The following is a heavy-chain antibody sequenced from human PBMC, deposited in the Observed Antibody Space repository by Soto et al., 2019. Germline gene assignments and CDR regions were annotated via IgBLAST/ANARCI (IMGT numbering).Heavy chain of an antibody. CDR3: AKDIYSGDDGAAFDI. V-gene: IGHV3-9*01. D-gene: IGHD5-12*01. J-gene: IGHJ3*02. CDR1: GFTFDDYA. CDR2: ISWNSGSI. Sequence: SLRLSCAASGFTFDDYAMHWVRQAPGKGLEWVSGISWNSGSIGYADSVKGRFTISRDNAKNSLYLQMNSLRAEDTALYYCAKDIYSGDDGAAFDIRGLGTMATVS.